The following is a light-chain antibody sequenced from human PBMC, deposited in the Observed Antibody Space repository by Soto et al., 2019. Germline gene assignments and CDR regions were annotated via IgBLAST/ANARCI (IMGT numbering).Light chain of an antibody. CDR2: SND. CDR1: SSNIGSYA. J-gene: IGLJ2*01. V-gene: IGLV1-44*01. CDR3: SSYTSSSTPVV. Sequence: QSVLTQPPSASGTPGQRVTISCSGGSSNIGSYAVNWYQQLPGTAPKLLIYSNDQRPSGVPDRFSGSKSGTSASLAIGGLQSEDEADYYCSSYTSSSTPVVFGGGTKLTVL.